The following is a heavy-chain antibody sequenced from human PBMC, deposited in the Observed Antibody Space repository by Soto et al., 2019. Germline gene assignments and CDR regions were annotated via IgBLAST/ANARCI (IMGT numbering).Heavy chain of an antibody. CDR2: ISGSGGST. V-gene: IGHV3-23*01. Sequence: EVQLLESGGGLVQPGGSLRLSCAAPGFTFSNYAMNWVRQAQGKGMEWVSVISGSGGSTYYADSVKGRFTISRDNSKNTLYLQMNSLRGEDTAVFYCASRSSGWDFDYWGQGTLVTVSS. CDR1: GFTFSNYA. D-gene: IGHD6-19*01. J-gene: IGHJ4*02. CDR3: ASRSSGWDFDY.